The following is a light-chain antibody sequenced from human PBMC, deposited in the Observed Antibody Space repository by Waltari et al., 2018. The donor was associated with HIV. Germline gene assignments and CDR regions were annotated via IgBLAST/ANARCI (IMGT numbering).Light chain of an antibody. V-gene: IGLV2-23*01. J-gene: IGLJ1*01. CDR3: CSYAGSSLYV. CDR2: EGS. Sequence: QSALTQPASVSGFPGQSLTTYCTGTSRDDWSHHLVSWYQQHPGKTPKLMIYEGSKRPSGVSNRFSGSKSGNTASLTISGLQAEDEADYYCCSYAGSSLYVFGTGTKVTVL. CDR1: SRDDWSHHL.